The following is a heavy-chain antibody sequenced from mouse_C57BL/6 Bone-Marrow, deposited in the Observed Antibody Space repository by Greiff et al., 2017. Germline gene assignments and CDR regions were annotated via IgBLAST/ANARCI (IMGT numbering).Heavy chain of an antibody. Sequence: VKLVESGAELVKPGASVKLSCKASGYTFTEYTIHWVKQRSGQGLEWIGWFYPGSGSIKYNEKFKDKATLTADKSSSTVYMELSRLTSEDSAVYFCARHEAHSHITTVVATNAMDYWGQGTSVTVSS. D-gene: IGHD1-1*01. CDR2: FYPGSGSI. J-gene: IGHJ4*01. V-gene: IGHV1-62-2*01. CDR1: GYTFTEYT. CDR3: ARHEAHSHITTVVATNAMDY.